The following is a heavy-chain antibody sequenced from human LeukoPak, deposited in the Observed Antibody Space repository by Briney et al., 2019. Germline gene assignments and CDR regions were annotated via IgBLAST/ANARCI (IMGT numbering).Heavy chain of an antibody. Sequence: GGSLRLSCAASGNYWMHWVRQAPGKGLVWVSHINSDGSWTSYADSVKGRFTISKDNAKNTAYLQTNSLRAEDTAVYYCVSFYETYWGRGTLVTVSS. CDR1: GNYW. CDR2: INSDGSWT. CDR3: VSFYETY. J-gene: IGHJ4*02. D-gene: IGHD2/OR15-2a*01. V-gene: IGHV3-74*01.